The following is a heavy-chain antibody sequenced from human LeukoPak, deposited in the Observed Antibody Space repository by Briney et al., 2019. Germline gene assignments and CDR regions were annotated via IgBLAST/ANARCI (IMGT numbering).Heavy chain of an antibody. CDR1: GFTFSSYW. CDR2: INSDGSST. CDR3: ARDGGSYRPDY. D-gene: IGHD1-26*01. V-gene: IGHV3-74*01. J-gene: IGHJ4*02. Sequence: GGSLRLSCAASGFTFSSYWMHWVRQAPGKGLVWVSRINSDGSSTSYADSVKGRFTISRDNAKNTLYLQMNSLRAEDTVVYYCARDGGSYRPDYWGQGTLVTVSS.